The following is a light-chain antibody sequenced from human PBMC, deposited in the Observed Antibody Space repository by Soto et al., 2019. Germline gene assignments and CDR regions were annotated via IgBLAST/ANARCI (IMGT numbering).Light chain of an antibody. J-gene: IGKJ1*01. CDR3: QQYNNWLS. CDR1: HTIGNK. CDR2: GAS. Sequence: EIVLAQSPATLSVSPGERVTLSCRATHTIGNKLAWYLQRPGQAPRLLMYGASTRATDIPARFSGSGSGTEFTLTITCLQSEDFAVYYCQQYNNWLSFGQGTKVDIK. V-gene: IGKV3-15*01.